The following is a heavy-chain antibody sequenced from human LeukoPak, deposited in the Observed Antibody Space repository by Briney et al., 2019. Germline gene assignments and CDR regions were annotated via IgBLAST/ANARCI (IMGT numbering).Heavy chain of an antibody. CDR3: ARVDLYYDSSGYSQAANDY. Sequence: ASVKVSCKASGGTFSSYAISWVRQAPGQGLEWMGWVSAYNGVTNYAQNFQDRVTMTTDTPTTTAYMELRGLRSDDTAVYYCARVDLYYDSSGYSQAANDYWGQGTLVIVSS. J-gene: IGHJ4*02. D-gene: IGHD3-22*01. V-gene: IGHV1-18*01. CDR2: VSAYNGVT. CDR1: GGTFSSYA.